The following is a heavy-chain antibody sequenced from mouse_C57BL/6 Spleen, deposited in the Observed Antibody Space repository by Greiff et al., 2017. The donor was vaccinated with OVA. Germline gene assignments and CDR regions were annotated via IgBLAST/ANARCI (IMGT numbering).Heavy chain of an antibody. V-gene: IGHV1-59*01. CDR2: IDPSDSYT. J-gene: IGHJ4*01. Sequence: QVQLQQPGAELVRPGTSVKLSCKASGYTFTSYWMHWVKQRPGQGLEWIGVIDPSDSYTNYNQKFKGKATLTVDTSSSTAYMQLSSLTSEDSAVYYCARITTVVATDYYAMDYWGQGTSVTVSS. CDR3: ARITTVVATDYYAMDY. CDR1: GYTFTSYW. D-gene: IGHD1-1*01.